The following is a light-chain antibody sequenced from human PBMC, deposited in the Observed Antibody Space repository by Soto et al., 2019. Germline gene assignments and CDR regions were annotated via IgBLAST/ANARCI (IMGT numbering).Light chain of an antibody. CDR3: QQYGSSGT. CDR2: GAS. J-gene: IGKJ1*01. V-gene: IGKV3-20*01. CDR1: QSVSSY. Sequence: EIVFTQSPATLSLSPGERATLSCRASQSVSSYLAWYQQKPGQAPRLLIHGASTRATGIPARFSGSGSGTEFTLTISRLEPEDFAVYYCQQYGSSGTFGQGTKVDIK.